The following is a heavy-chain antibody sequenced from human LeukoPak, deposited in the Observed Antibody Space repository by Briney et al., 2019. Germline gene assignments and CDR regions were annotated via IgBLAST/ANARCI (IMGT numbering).Heavy chain of an antibody. V-gene: IGHV3-13*01. J-gene: IGHJ4*02. Sequence: PGGSLRLSCAASGFNFDDFAMHWVRQAPGKGLEWVSAIGIRGDTHYSGSVKGRFTISRENAESSLYLQMNSLRAEDTAVYYCARGGIQVSGIDEFDYWGQGTLVTVSS. CDR3: ARGGIQVSGIDEFDY. CDR2: IGIRGDT. D-gene: IGHD6-19*01. CDR1: GFNFDDFA.